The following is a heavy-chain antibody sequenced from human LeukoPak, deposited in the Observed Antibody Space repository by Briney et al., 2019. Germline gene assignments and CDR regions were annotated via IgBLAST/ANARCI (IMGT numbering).Heavy chain of an antibody. J-gene: IGHJ4*02. CDR3: ASGEPFGQWLVRSLRFEY. D-gene: IGHD6-19*01. Sequence: GGSLRLSCAASGFTFSRYSLNWVRQAPGKGLEWISYISSSSSTIYYADSVKGRFTISRDNAKNSLYLQMNSLRAEDTAVYYCASGEPFGQWLVRSLRFEYWGEGTLVTVSS. CDR2: ISSSSSTI. V-gene: IGHV3-48*01. CDR1: GFTFSRYS.